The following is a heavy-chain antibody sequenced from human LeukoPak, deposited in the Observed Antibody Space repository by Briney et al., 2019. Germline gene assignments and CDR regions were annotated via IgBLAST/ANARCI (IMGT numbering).Heavy chain of an antibody. Sequence: SETLFLTCAVYGGSFSGYYWSWIRQPPGKGLEWIGEINHSGSTNYNPSLKSRVTISVDTSKNQFSLKLSSVTAADTAVYYCARDSRMVVVVAARRNWFDPWGQGTLVTVSS. CDR3: ARDSRMVVVVAARRNWFDP. CDR1: GGSFSGYY. V-gene: IGHV4-34*01. CDR2: INHSGST. J-gene: IGHJ5*02. D-gene: IGHD2-15*01.